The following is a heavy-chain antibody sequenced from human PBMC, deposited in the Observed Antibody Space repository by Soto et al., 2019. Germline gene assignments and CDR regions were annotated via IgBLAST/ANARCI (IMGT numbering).Heavy chain of an antibody. Sequence: GESLKISCKGSGYSFTKYWIGWVRQMPGKGLEWMGIIYPGDSDTRYSPSFQGQVTISADKSISTAYLQWSSLKASDTAIYYCARQAAAGKYYYAMDVWGQGTTVTVSS. CDR2: IYPGDSDT. D-gene: IGHD6-13*01. CDR3: ARQAAAGKYYYAMDV. CDR1: GYSFTKYW. J-gene: IGHJ6*02. V-gene: IGHV5-51*01.